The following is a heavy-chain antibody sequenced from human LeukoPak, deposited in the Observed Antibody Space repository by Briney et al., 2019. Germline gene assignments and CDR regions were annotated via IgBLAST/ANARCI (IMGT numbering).Heavy chain of an antibody. V-gene: IGHV4-34*01. CDR1: GGSFSGYY. CDR3: AIDHYRDNYYMDV. CDR2: INHSGST. J-gene: IGHJ6*03. Sequence: SETLSLTCAVYGGSFSGYYWSWIRQPPGKGLEWIGEINHSGSTNYNPSLKSRVTISVDTSKNQFSLKLSSVTAADTAVYYCAIDHYRDNYYMDVWGKGTTVTVSS. D-gene: IGHD3-10*01.